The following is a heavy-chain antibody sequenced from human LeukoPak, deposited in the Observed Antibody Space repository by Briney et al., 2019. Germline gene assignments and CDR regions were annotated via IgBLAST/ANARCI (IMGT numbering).Heavy chain of an antibody. J-gene: IGHJ3*02. CDR3: ARPGTMIVVVDAFDI. CDR2: ISWNSGSI. Sequence: GGSLRLSCAASGFTFSSYAMHWVRQAPGKGLEWVSGISWNSGSIGYADSVKGRFTISRDNAKNSLYLQMNSLRAEDTALYYCARPGTMIVVVDAFDIWGQGTMVTVSS. CDR1: GFTFSSYA. D-gene: IGHD3-22*01. V-gene: IGHV3-9*01.